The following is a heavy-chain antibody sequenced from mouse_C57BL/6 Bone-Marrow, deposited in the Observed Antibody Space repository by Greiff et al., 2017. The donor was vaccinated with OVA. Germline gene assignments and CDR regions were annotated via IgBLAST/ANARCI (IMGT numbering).Heavy chain of an antibody. Sequence: VQLQQPGAELVKPGASVKMSCKASGYTFTSYWITWVKQRPGQGLAWIGDIYPGSGSTNYNEKFKSKATLTVDTSSSTAYMQLSSLTSEDSAVYYCARGGIYYGNYLYFDYWGQGTTLTVSS. CDR1: GYTFTSYW. CDR3: ARGGIYYGNYLYFDY. J-gene: IGHJ2*01. D-gene: IGHD2-1*01. V-gene: IGHV1-55*01. CDR2: IYPGSGST.